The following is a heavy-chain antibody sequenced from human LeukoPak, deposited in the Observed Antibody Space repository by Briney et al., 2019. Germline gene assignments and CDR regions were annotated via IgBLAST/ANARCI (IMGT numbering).Heavy chain of an antibody. J-gene: IGHJ5*02. Sequence: SETLSLTCTVSGYSVSSGYYWGWIRQPPGKGLEWIASIYHSGDTYYNPSLRSRVTISLDTSKNQLSLKLSSVTAADSAIYYCARRNYDFWSGYWIDPWGQGTLVTVSS. D-gene: IGHD3-3*01. V-gene: IGHV4-38-2*02. CDR3: ARRNYDFWSGYWIDP. CDR2: IYHSGDT. CDR1: GYSVSSGYY.